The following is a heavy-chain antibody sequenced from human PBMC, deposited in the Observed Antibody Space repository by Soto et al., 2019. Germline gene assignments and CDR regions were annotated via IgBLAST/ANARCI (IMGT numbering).Heavy chain of an antibody. CDR2: VSYDGSKR. J-gene: IGHJ4*02. CDR3: AKEGVRLAYCSSTSCHNHFDS. CDR1: EFTFSSYG. Sequence: QVQLVESGGGVVQPGRSLRLSCAASEFTFSSYGIHWVRQAPGKGLEWVAAVSYDGSKRFYADSVKGRFTISRDNSKNTLYLQMNSLRAEDTAVYYCAKEGVRLAYCSSTSCHNHFDSWGQGTLVTVSS. D-gene: IGHD2-2*01. V-gene: IGHV3-30*18.